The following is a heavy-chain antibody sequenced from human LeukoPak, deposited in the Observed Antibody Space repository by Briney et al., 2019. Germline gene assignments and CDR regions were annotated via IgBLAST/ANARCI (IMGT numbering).Heavy chain of an antibody. Sequence: SVKVSCKASGGTFSSYAISWVRQAPGQGLEWMGGIIPIFGTANYAQKFRGRVTITADESTSTAYMELSSLRSEDTAVYYCARHGVEMATIPYYYYGMDVWGQGTTVTVSS. CDR3: ARHGVEMATIPYYYYGMDV. CDR2: IIPIFGTA. J-gene: IGHJ6*02. V-gene: IGHV1-69*13. D-gene: IGHD5-24*01. CDR1: GGTFSSYA.